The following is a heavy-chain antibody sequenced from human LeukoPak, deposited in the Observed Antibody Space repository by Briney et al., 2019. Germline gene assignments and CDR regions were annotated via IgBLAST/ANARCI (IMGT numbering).Heavy chain of an antibody. Sequence: GASVKVSCKASGHTFTTYYVHLVRQAPGQGLEWMGGIIPIFGTANYAQKFQGRVTITADESTSTAYMELSSLRSEDTAVYYCAREAEMAKYYFDYWGQGTLVTVSS. CDR3: AREAEMAKYYFDY. CDR2: IIPIFGTA. D-gene: IGHD5-24*01. V-gene: IGHV1-69*13. CDR1: GHTFTTYY. J-gene: IGHJ4*02.